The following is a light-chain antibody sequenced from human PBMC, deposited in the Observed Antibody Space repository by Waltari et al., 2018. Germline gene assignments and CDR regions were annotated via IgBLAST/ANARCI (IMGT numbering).Light chain of an antibody. V-gene: IGLV2-11*01. CDR2: DVT. J-gene: IGLJ1*01. CDR3: CSYAGSYTFDV. Sequence: SALTQPRSVSGSPGQSVTISCTGTSSAVGGYNYLSWYQHHPGKAPQLMIYDVTKRPSGVPDRFSGSKSGNTASLTISGLQAEDEADYYCCSYAGSYTFDVFGTGTKVTVL. CDR1: SSAVGGYNY.